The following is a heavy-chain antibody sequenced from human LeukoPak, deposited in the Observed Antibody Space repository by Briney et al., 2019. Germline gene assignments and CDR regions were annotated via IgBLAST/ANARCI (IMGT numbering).Heavy chain of an antibody. Sequence: PGGSLRLSCAASEFTFNNYWMSWVRQAPGKGLVWVSRINSDGSITNYADSVKGPFTVSRDNAKNTMYLQMNSLRAEDTAVYFCARAPWLDYWGQGTLVTVSS. V-gene: IGHV3-74*01. D-gene: IGHD5-12*01. CDR2: INSDGSIT. CDR1: EFTFNNYW. J-gene: IGHJ4*02. CDR3: ARAPWLDY.